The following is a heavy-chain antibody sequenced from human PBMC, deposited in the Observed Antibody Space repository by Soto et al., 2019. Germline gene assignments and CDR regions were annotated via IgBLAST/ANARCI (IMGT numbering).Heavy chain of an antibody. CDR3: ARGSPCSTTTCSLNEVWFDP. J-gene: IGHJ5*02. CDR2: IIPLFGTA. D-gene: IGHD1-1*01. Sequence: QVQLLQSGAELTRPGSSVKVSCKASGETFSTFAITWVRQAPGHGPEWMGGIIPLFGTAHYARRFEDRVTMTADESTSTAYMELRSLTSEDTAIYYCARGSPCSTTTCSLNEVWFDPWGQGTLVTVST. V-gene: IGHV1-69*01. CDR1: GETFSTFA.